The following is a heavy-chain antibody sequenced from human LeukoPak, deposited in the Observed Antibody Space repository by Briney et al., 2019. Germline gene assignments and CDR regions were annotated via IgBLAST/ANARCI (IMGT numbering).Heavy chain of an antibody. Sequence: PSETLSLTCTVSGGSISSYYWSWIRQPPGKGLEWIGYIYYSGSTNYNPSLKSRVTISVDTSKNQFSLKLSSVTAADTAVYYCARGRWGLRHLYYYYGMDVWGQGTTVTVSS. CDR2: IYYSGST. V-gene: IGHV4-59*01. CDR3: ARGRWGLRHLYYYYGMDV. J-gene: IGHJ6*02. D-gene: IGHD1-26*01. CDR1: GGSISSYY.